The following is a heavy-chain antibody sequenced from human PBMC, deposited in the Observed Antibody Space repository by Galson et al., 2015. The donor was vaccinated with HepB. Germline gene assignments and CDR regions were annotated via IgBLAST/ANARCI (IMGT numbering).Heavy chain of an antibody. V-gene: IGHV1-46*04. J-gene: IGHJ3*01. CDR2: INPSGGST. Sequence: SVKVSCKASGYTFTSYYMHWVRQAPGQGLEWMGIINPSGGSTSYAQKLQGRVTMTRDTSTSTVYMELSSLRSEDTAVYYCARADYCGSGGYAFDYWGQGTMVTVSS. D-gene: IGHD3-10*01. CDR3: ARADYCGSGGYAFDY. CDR1: GYTFTSYY.